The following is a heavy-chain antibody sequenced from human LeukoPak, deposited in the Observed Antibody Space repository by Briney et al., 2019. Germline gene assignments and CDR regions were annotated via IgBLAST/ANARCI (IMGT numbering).Heavy chain of an antibody. Sequence: VASVKVSCEASGYTFTSYYMHWVRQAPGQGLEWMGIINPSGGSTSYAQKFQGRVTMTRDTSTSTVYMELSSLRSEDTAVYYCARATAMFPLFDYWGQGTLVTVSS. CDR1: GYTFTSYY. V-gene: IGHV1-46*01. D-gene: IGHD5-18*01. J-gene: IGHJ4*02. CDR3: ARATAMFPLFDY. CDR2: INPSGGST.